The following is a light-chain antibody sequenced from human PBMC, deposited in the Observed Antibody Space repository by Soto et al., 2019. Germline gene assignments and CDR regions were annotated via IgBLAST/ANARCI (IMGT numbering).Light chain of an antibody. J-gene: IGLJ1*01. V-gene: IGLV2-8*01. CDR1: SSDVGGYNF. Sequence: QSALTQPPSASGSPGQSVTISCTGTSSDVGGYNFVSWYQQHAGKVPRLMIYDVNKRPSGVPDRFSGSKSGTTASLTVSGLQPEDEADYYCSSYAGTSYVFGTGTQLTVL. CDR2: DVN. CDR3: SSYAGTSYV.